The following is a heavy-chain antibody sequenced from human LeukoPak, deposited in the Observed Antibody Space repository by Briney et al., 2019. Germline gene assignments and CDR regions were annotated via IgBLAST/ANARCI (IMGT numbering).Heavy chain of an antibody. CDR2: ISWDGGST. V-gene: IGHV3-43*01. Sequence: GGSLRLSCAASGFTFDDYTMHWVRQAPGKGLEWVSLISWDGGSTYYADSVKGRFTISRDNSKNSLYLQMNSLRTEDTALYYCAKDLEIRGGMIMDYWGQGTLVTVSS. CDR1: GFTFDDYT. CDR3: AKDLEIRGGMIMDY. J-gene: IGHJ4*02. D-gene: IGHD3-10*01.